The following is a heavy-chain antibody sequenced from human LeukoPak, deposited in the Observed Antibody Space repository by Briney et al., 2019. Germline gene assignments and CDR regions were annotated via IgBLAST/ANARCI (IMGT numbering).Heavy chain of an antibody. V-gene: IGHV4-30-2*01. D-gene: IGHD1-26*01. J-gene: IGHJ6*02. Sequence: PSETLSLTCAVSGGSISSGGYSWSWIRQPPGKGLEWIGYIYHSGSTYYNPSPKSRVTISVDRSKNQFSLKLSSVTAADTAVYYCARGGSYSYYYYGMDVWGQGTTVTVSS. CDR2: IYHSGST. CDR1: GGSISSGGYS. CDR3: ARGGSYSYYYYGMDV.